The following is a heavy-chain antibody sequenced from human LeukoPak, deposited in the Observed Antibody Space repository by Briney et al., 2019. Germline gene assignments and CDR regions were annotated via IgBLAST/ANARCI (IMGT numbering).Heavy chain of an antibody. CDR2: IYYSGIT. D-gene: IGHD5-12*01. Sequence: SQTLSLTCTVSGGSISSDDYYWSWIRQPPGKGLEWIGYIYYSGITYYNPSLKSRVTISVDTSKNQFSLRLRSVTAADTAVYYCGRGGSFLDYWGQGTLVTVSS. J-gene: IGHJ4*02. CDR3: GRGGSFLDY. V-gene: IGHV4-30-4*01. CDR1: GGSISSDDYY.